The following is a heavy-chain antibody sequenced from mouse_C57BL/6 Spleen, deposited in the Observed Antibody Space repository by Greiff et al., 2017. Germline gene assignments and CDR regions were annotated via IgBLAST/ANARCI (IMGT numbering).Heavy chain of an antibody. Sequence: VQLQQPGAELVKPGASVKLSCKASGYTFTSYWITWVKQRPGQGLEWIGDIYPGSGSTNYTEKFKSKATLTVDTTSSTAYMQLSSLPSEDSAVYYCAREGLRTAYWGQGTTLTVSS. D-gene: IGHD1-2*01. J-gene: IGHJ2*01. CDR1: GYTFTSYW. CDR2: IYPGSGST. V-gene: IGHV1-55*01. CDR3: AREGLRTAY.